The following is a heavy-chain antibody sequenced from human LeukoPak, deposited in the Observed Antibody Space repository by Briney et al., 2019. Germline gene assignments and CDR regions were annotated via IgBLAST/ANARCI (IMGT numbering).Heavy chain of an antibody. D-gene: IGHD6-13*01. V-gene: IGHV3-30*02. CDR2: IRYDGSNK. CDR3: ARDGRVAAAGIFY. J-gene: IGHJ4*02. CDR1: GFTFNNYG. Sequence: GGSLRLSCAASGFTFNNYGMHWVRQAPGKGLEGVAIIRYDGSNKYYADSVEGRFTVSRDNSKNTLYLQMNSLRAEDTAVYYCARDGRVAAAGIFYWGQGALVTVSS.